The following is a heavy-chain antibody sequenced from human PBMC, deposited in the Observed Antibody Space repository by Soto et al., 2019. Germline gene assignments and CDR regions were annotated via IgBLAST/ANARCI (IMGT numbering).Heavy chain of an antibody. CDR3: AREDYCSGGSCYVDAFDI. Sequence: SVKVACKAAGGTFSSYAISWVRQAPGQGLEWMGGIIPIFGTANYAQKFRGRVTITADESTSTAYMELSSLRSEDTAVYYCAREDYCSGGSCYVDAFDIWGQGTMVTVSS. CDR2: IIPIFGTA. CDR1: GGTFSSYA. V-gene: IGHV1-69*13. D-gene: IGHD2-15*01. J-gene: IGHJ3*02.